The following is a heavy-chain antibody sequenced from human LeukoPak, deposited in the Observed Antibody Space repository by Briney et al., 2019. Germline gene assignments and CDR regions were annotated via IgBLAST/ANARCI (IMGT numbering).Heavy chain of an antibody. CDR3: ARDLDQYSGRYGGFGHDF. J-gene: IGHJ4*02. V-gene: IGHV1-18*01. CDR2: ISAYNGNT. Sequence: ASVKVSCKASGYTFTSYGINWVRQAPGQGLEWMGWISAYNGNTNYAQKLQGRVTMTPDTSTSKAYMELRSMRSDDTAVYYCARDLDQYSGRYGGFGHDFWGQGTLVTVSS. CDR1: GYTFTSYG. D-gene: IGHD1-26*01.